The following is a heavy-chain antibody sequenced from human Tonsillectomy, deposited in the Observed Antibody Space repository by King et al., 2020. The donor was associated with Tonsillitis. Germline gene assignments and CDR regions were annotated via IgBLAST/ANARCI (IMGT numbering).Heavy chain of an antibody. J-gene: IGHJ4*02. Sequence: LQLQESGPGLVKPSETLSLTCTVSGGSISSSSYYWGWIRQPPGKGLEWIGSIYYSGSTYYNPSLKSRVTISVDTSKNQFSLKLSSVTDADTAVYDCVRQGGIYDYVWGSYRPSSVHDYWGQGTLVTVSS. CDR2: IYYSGST. V-gene: IGHV4-39*01. CDR1: GGSISSSSYY. D-gene: IGHD3-16*02. CDR3: VRQGGIYDYVWGSYRPSSVHDY.